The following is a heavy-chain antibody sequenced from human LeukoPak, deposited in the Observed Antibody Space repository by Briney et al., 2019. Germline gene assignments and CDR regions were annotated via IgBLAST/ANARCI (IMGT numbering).Heavy chain of an antibody. Sequence: GGSLRLSCAASGFTFSIYAMSWVRHAPGKGLEWVSTISGSGDYTLYAHSVKGRLTISRDNSQNTVFLQMDGLRAADTAVYYCANRGIAAAASFDYWGQGTLVTVSS. CDR3: ANRGIAAAASFDY. D-gene: IGHD6-13*01. J-gene: IGHJ4*02. CDR1: GFTFSIYA. V-gene: IGHV3-23*01. CDR2: ISGSGDYT.